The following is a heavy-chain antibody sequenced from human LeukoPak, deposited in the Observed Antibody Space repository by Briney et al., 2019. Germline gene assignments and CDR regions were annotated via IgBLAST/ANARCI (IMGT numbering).Heavy chain of an antibody. D-gene: IGHD2-2*01. CDR2: ISDDGTNK. J-gene: IGHJ4*01. CDR3: AQRVPAPYLLY. CDR1: GFPFSTYR. V-gene: IGHV3-30*18. Sequence: GGSLRLSCAATGFPFSTYRCHCLRQAPGKGLEWVAVISDDGTNKYYADSVKGRFTISRDNSKNTLYLQINSLRPEDTAVYYCAQRVPAPYLLYWRHGTLVTVSS.